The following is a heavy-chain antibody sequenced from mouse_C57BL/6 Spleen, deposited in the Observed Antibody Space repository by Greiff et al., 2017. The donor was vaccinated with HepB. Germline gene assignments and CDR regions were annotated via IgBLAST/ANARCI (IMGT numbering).Heavy chain of an antibody. CDR3: ARKALYDGYYEFAY. CDR1: GYTFTSYW. V-gene: IGHV1-50*01. Sequence: QVQLQQPGAELVKPGASVKLSCKASGYTFTSYWMQWVKQRPGQGLEWIGELDPSDSYTNYNQKFRGKATLTVDTSSSTAYMQLSSLTSEDSAVYYCARKALYDGYYEFAYWGQVTLVTVSA. D-gene: IGHD2-3*01. J-gene: IGHJ3*01. CDR2: LDPSDSYT.